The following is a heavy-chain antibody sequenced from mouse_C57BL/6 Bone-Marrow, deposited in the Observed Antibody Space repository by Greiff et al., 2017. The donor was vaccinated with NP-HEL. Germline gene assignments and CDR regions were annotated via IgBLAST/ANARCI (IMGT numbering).Heavy chain of an antibody. D-gene: IGHD4-1*02. CDR2: IDPSDSYT. V-gene: IGHV1-59*01. CDR3: ASTGSFAY. CDR1: GYTFTSYW. J-gene: IGHJ3*01. Sequence: QVQLQQPGAELVRPGTSVKLSCKASGYTFTSYWMHWVQQRPGQGLEWIGVIDPSDSYTNYNHKFKGKATLTVDTSSSTAYMQLSSLTSEDSAVYYCASTGSFAYWGQGTLVTVSA.